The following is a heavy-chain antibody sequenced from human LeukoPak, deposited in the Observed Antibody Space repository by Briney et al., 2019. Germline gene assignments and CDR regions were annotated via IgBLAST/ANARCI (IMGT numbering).Heavy chain of an antibody. Sequence: GGSLRLSCAASGFTFSNYWMSWVRQTPGKGLERVAHIKKDGSDKYYVDSVKGRFTISRGNAKESLYLQMNSLRVEDTAVYYCARDADRGGDLDYWGQGTLVTVSS. CDR3: ARDADRGGDLDY. CDR2: IKKDGSDK. V-gene: IGHV3-7*01. J-gene: IGHJ4*02. CDR1: GFTFSNYW. D-gene: IGHD3-10*01.